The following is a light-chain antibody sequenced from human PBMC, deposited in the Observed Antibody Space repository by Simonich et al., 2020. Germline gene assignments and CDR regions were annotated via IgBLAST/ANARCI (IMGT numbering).Light chain of an antibody. CDR3: SSYTSSSTYV. J-gene: IGLJ1*01. CDR1: SSDVGGYNY. V-gene: IGLV2-14*01. Sequence: QSALTQPASVSGSPGQSIPISCTGTSSDVGGYNYVSWYQQHPGKAPTLMIYDVTERPSGVSSRFSGSMSGNPASLTISGLQAEDEADYYCSSYTSSSTYVFGTGTKVTVL. CDR2: DVT.